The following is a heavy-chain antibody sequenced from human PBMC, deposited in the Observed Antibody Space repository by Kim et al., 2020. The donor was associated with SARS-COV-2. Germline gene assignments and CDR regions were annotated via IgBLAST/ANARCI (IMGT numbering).Heavy chain of an antibody. D-gene: IGHD6-13*01. CDR2: ST. CDR3: ARDAAAGYFDY. V-gene: IGHV1-46*01. J-gene: IGHJ4*02. Sequence: STSYAQKFQGRVTMTRDTSTSTVYMELSSLRSKDTAVYYCARDAAAGYFDYWGQGTLVTVSS.